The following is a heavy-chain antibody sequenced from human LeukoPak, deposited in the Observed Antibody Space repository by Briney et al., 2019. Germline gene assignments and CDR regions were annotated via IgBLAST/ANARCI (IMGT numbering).Heavy chain of an antibody. D-gene: IGHD3-10*01. CDR1: GDSVSSNSAA. CDR2: TYYRSKWYN. CDR3: ARGTVLSSRYYYGSGSPHYYYYMDV. Sequence: SQTLSLTCAISGDSVSSNSAAWNWIRQSPSRGLEWLGRTYYRSKWYNDYAVSVKSRITINPDTSKNQFSLQLNSVTAADTAVYYCARGTVLSSRYYYGSGSPHYYYYMDVWGKGTTVTVSS. J-gene: IGHJ6*03. V-gene: IGHV6-1*01.